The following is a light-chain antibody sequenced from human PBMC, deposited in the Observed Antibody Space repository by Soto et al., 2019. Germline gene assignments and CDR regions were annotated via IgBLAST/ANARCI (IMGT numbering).Light chain of an antibody. CDR2: DAS. CDR3: QQFNSYPQT. V-gene: IGKV1-13*02. Sequence: AIQLTQSPSSLSASVGDRVTITCRASQGISSALAWYQQKPGKAPKVLIYDASSLESGVPSRFSGSGSGTDFSLSISRQQPEDFATYYCQQFNSYPQTFGQGTKVEIK. J-gene: IGKJ1*01. CDR1: QGISSA.